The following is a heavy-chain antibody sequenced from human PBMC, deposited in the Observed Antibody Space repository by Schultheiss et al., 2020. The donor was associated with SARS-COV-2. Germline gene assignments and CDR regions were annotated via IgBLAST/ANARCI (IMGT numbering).Heavy chain of an antibody. CDR1: GGSISSGSYY. Sequence: SETLSLTCTVSGGSISSGSYYWSWIRRPAGKGLEWIGYISDTGSTNYNPSLKSRVTISVDTSKNQFSLKLSSVTAADTAVYYCARDSSRTMDVWGKGTTVTVSS. D-gene: IGHD6-13*01. J-gene: IGHJ6*03. CDR2: ISDTGST. CDR3: ARDSSRTMDV. V-gene: IGHV4-61*10.